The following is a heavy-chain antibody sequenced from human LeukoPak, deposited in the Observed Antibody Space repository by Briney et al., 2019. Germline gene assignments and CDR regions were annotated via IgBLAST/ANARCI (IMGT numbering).Heavy chain of an antibody. V-gene: IGHV1-18*01. D-gene: IGHD3-22*01. J-gene: IGHJ4*02. CDR2: ISGYNGNT. CDR3: ARDDYDSSGYYSRVDY. Sequence: ASVKVSCKASGYTFTSYGISWVRQAPGQGLEWMGWISGYNGNTNYAQKLQGRVTMTTDTSTSTAYMELRSLRSDDTAVYYCARDDYDSSGYYSRVDYWGQGTLVTVSS. CDR1: GYTFTSYG.